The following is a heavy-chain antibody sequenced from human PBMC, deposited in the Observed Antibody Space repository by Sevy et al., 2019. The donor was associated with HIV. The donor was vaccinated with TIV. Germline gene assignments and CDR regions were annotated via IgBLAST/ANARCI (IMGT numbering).Heavy chain of an antibody. Sequence: GGSLRLSCAASGFTFSSYSMNWVRQAPGKGLEWVSSISSSSSYIYYADSVKGRFTISRDNAKNSLYLQMNSLRAEDTAVYYCARDWRPAGVNYDILTGLPFDYWGQGTLVTVSS. D-gene: IGHD3-9*01. CDR2: ISSSSSYI. V-gene: IGHV3-21*01. J-gene: IGHJ4*02. CDR3: ARDWRPAGVNYDILTGLPFDY. CDR1: GFTFSSYS.